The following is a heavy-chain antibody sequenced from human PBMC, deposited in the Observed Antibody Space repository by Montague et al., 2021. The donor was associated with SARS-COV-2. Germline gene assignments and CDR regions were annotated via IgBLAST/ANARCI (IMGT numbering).Heavy chain of an antibody. V-gene: IGHV4-34*01. J-gene: IGHJ6*03. CDR1: GGSFSGYY. D-gene: IGHD2-8*02. Sequence: SETLSLTCTVYGGSFSGYYWSWIRQPPGKGLEWIGEINHGGSTKSSPSLKSRLTISADTSQNQFSLKLTSVAAADTAVYYCARLRDGVVPSPILGVGPYYSYYYRDVWGRGTTVTVSS. CDR2: INHGGST. CDR3: ARLRDGVVPSPILGVGPYYSYYYRDV.